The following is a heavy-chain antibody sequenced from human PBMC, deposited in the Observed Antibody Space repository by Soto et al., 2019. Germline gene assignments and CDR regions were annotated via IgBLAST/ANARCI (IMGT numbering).Heavy chain of an antibody. J-gene: IGHJ6*02. CDR2: IYYSGST. CDR1: GGSLSDDY. Sequence: SETLSLTCAVSGGSLSDDYWSWIRQPPGKGLEWIGYIYYSGSTKYNPSLKSRVTISVDTSKNQFSLKLSSVTAADTAVYYCASTTIFGVVHYYYYGMDVWGQGTTVTVSS. V-gene: IGHV4-59*01. D-gene: IGHD3-3*01. CDR3: ASTTIFGVVHYYYYGMDV.